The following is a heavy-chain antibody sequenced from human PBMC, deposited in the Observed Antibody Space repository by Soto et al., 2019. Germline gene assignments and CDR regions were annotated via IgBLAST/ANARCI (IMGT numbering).Heavy chain of an antibody. V-gene: IGHV3-23*01. CDR1: GFTFRRYA. CDR3: AKEGVETTTIFGYYFDY. J-gene: IGHJ4*02. D-gene: IGHD3-3*01. Sequence: GGSLRLSCAVSGFTFRRYAMSWVRQAPGKGLEWVSAISGSGGSTYYADSVKGRFTISRDNSKNTLYLQMNSLRAEDTAVYYCAKEGVETTTIFGYYFDYWGQGTPVTVSS. CDR2: ISGSGGST.